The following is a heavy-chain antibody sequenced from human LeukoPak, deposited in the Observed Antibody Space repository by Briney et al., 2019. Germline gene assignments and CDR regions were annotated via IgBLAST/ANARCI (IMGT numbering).Heavy chain of an antibody. CDR1: GFNFSNYS. CDR2: IGTTGSYI. Sequence: GGSLRLSCAASGFNFSNYSMNWVRQDPGKGLDWVTSIGTTGSYIFYADSVKGRFTISRDNAKNTLYLQMNSLRAEDTAVYYCARAIVVPAAMDVWGQGTTVTVSS. V-gene: IGHV3-21*01. J-gene: IGHJ6*02. D-gene: IGHD2-2*01. CDR3: ARAIVVPAAMDV.